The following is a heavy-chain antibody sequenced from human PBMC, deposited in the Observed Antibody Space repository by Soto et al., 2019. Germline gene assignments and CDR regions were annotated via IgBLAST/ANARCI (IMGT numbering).Heavy chain of an antibody. CDR1: GGSISSYY. J-gene: IGHJ6*03. CDR2: IYYSGST. CDR3: ARVQIPNSGYDPWYYYYYMDV. V-gene: IGHV4-59*01. D-gene: IGHD5-12*01. Sequence: SETLSLTCTVSGGSISSYYWSWIRQPPGKGLEWIGYIYYSGSTNYNPSLKSRVTISVDTSKNQFSLKLSSVTAADTAVYYCARVQIPNSGYDPWYYYYYMDVWGKGTTVTVSS.